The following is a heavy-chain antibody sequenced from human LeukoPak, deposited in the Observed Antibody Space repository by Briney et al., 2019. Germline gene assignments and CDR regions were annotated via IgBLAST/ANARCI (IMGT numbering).Heavy chain of an antibody. CDR1: GYTFTSYD. D-gene: IGHD6-13*01. CDR3: AREGVHSSSWPYYYYMDV. V-gene: IGHV1-8*03. J-gene: IGHJ6*03. Sequence: GASVKVSCKASGYTFTSYDINWVRQATGQGLEWMGWMNPNSGNTGYAQKFQGRVTITRNTSISTAYMELSSLRSEDTAVYYCAREGVHSSSWPYYYYMDVWGKGTTVTVSS. CDR2: MNPNSGNT.